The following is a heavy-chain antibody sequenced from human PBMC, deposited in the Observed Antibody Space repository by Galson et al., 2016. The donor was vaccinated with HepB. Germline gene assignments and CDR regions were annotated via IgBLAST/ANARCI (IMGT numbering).Heavy chain of an antibody. Sequence: SLRLSCAASGISFSSYAMSWVCQAPGKGLEWVSAIRGSGGTTYYADSVKGRFTISRDNSKNTLYLQMNSPRVEDTAIYYCAKAEMTTVTRFEHWGQGTLVTVS. D-gene: IGHD4-17*01. V-gene: IGHV3-23*01. CDR3: AKAEMTTVTRFEH. J-gene: IGHJ4*02. CDR1: GISFSSYA. CDR2: IRGSGGTT.